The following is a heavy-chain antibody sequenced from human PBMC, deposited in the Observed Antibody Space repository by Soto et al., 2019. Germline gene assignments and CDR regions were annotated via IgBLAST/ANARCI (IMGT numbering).Heavy chain of an antibody. Sequence: SETLSLTCAVYGGSFSSYHWSWIRQTPGKGLEWIGEVNHLTTTNYNPSLKSRVIISLDTPKNQFSLKLSSVTAADTAVYYCARGYDTALAPIFWGQGILVTVSS. D-gene: IGHD5-18*01. CDR3: ARGYDTALAPIF. J-gene: IGHJ4*02. CDR2: VNHLTTT. V-gene: IGHV4-34*01. CDR1: GGSFSSYH.